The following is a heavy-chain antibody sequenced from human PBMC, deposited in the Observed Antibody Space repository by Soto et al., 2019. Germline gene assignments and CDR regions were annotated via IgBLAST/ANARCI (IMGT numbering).Heavy chain of an antibody. CDR3: ARTMPNYYGSGSYYKGGFDY. J-gene: IGHJ4*02. CDR1: GGSFSGYY. CDR2: INHSGST. D-gene: IGHD3-10*01. V-gene: IGHV4-34*01. Sequence: SETLSLTCAVYGGSFSGYYWSWIRQPPGKGLEWIGEINHSGSTNYNPSLKSRVTISVDTSNNQFSLKLSSVTAADTAVYYCARTMPNYYGSGSYYKGGFDYWGQGTLVTVSS.